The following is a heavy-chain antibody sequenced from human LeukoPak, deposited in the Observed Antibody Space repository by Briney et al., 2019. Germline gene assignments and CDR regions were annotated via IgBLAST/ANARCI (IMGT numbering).Heavy chain of an antibody. J-gene: IGHJ4*02. Sequence: PGGSLRLSCAASGFTFSSCAMSWVRQAPGKGLEWVSAISGSGGSTYYADSVKGRFTISRDNSKNTLYLQMNSLRAEDTAVYYCAKDRSFGIAAAGTLGYWGQGTLVTVSS. CDR2: ISGSGGST. CDR1: GFTFSSCA. V-gene: IGHV3-23*01. CDR3: AKDRSFGIAAAGTLGY. D-gene: IGHD6-13*01.